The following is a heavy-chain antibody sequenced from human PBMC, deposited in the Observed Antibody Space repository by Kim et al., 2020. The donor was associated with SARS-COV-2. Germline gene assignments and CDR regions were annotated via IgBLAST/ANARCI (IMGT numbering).Heavy chain of an antibody. CDR2: ISSSSSYI. CDR1: GFTFSSYS. J-gene: IGHJ4*02. Sequence: GGSLRLSCAASGFTFSSYSMNWVRQAPGKGLEWVSSISSSSSYIYYADSVKGRFTISRDNAKNSLYLQMNSLRAEDTAVYYCARDLYDFWSGYYTGIGYWGQGTLVTVSS. D-gene: IGHD3-3*01. V-gene: IGHV3-21*01. CDR3: ARDLYDFWSGYYTGIGY.